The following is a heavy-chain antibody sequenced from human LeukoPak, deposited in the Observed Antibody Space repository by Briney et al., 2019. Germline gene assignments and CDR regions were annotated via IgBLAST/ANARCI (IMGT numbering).Heavy chain of an antibody. CDR2: IYYSGST. J-gene: IGHJ4*02. D-gene: IGHD7-27*01. CDR3: ARQVGGNWGSGYFDY. Sequence: SETLSLTCAVYGGSFSGYYWSWIRQPPGKGLEWIGYIYYSGSTNYNPSLKSRVTISVDTSKNQFSLKLSSVTAADTAVYYCARQVGGNWGSGYFDYWGQGTLVTVSS. CDR1: GGSFSGYY. V-gene: IGHV4-59*08.